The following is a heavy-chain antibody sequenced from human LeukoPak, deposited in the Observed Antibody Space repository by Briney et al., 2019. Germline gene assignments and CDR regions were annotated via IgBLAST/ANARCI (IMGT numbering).Heavy chain of an antibody. CDR1: GYSISSGYY. D-gene: IGHD2-21*02. CDR3: ARSRPPRMVVTAIYLFDP. Sequence: SETLSLTCTVSGYSISSGYYWGWIRQPPGKGREWIGSIYHSGSTYYNPSLKSRVTISVDTSKNQFSLKLSSVTAADTAVYYCARSRPPRMVVTAIYLFDPWGQGTLVTVSS. J-gene: IGHJ5*02. CDR2: IYHSGST. V-gene: IGHV4-38-2*02.